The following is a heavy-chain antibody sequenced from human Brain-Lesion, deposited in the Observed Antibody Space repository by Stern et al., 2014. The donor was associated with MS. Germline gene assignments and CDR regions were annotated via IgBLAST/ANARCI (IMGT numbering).Heavy chain of an antibody. D-gene: IGHD2-2*01. CDR2: ILNSGST. V-gene: IGHV4-61*02. CDR3: ARGRVVPGFQYYATDV. Sequence: QVPLVESGPGLVQPSQTLSLSCTVSGGSISSGGYYWSWIRQPAGKGLEWIGRILNSGSTSYNPSLKSRVTISIDTSKNQFSLRLNPRTAADTAVYYCARGRVVPGFQYYATDVWGQGTTVIVSS. J-gene: IGHJ6*02. CDR1: GGSISSGGYY.